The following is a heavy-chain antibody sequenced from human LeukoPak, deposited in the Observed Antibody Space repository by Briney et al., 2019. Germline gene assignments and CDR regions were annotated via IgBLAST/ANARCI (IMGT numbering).Heavy chain of an antibody. Sequence: GGSLRLSCAASGFTFSSYAMNWVRQAPGKGLEWVSVISGSGVNTYYADSVTGRFTISRDNSKNTLYLQMNSLRAEDTAVYYCARGSGSHYYYYYMDVWGKGTTVTVSS. CDR3: ARGSGSHYYYYYMDV. CDR1: GFTFSSYA. CDR2: ISGSGVNT. D-gene: IGHD1-26*01. V-gene: IGHV3-23*01. J-gene: IGHJ6*03.